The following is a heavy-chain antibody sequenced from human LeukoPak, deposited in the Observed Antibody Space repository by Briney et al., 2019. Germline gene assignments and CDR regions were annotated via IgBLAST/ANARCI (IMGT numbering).Heavy chain of an antibody. Sequence: SETLSLTCTVSGGSISSYYWSWIRQPAGKGLEWIGRIYTSGSTNYNPPLKSRVTMSVDTSKNQFSLKLSSVTAADTAVYFCARGPYSYDSSGAFDIWGQGTMVTVSS. J-gene: IGHJ3*02. V-gene: IGHV4-4*07. CDR2: IYTSGST. D-gene: IGHD3-22*01. CDR1: GGSISSYY. CDR3: ARGPYSYDSSGAFDI.